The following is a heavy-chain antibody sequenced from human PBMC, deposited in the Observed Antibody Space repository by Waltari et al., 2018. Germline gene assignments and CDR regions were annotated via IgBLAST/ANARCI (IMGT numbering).Heavy chain of an antibody. CDR1: GFTFSSYG. CDR2: IRYDGSNK. J-gene: IGHJ6*02. Sequence: QVQLVESGGGVVQPGGSLRLSCAASGFTFSSYGMHWVSQAPGKGLEWVAFIRYDGSNKYYADSVKGRFTISRDNSKNTLYLQMNSLRAEDTAVYYCAKSPVVVAATDYYGMDVWGQGTTVTVSS. CDR3: AKSPVVVAATDYYGMDV. V-gene: IGHV3-30*02. D-gene: IGHD2-15*01.